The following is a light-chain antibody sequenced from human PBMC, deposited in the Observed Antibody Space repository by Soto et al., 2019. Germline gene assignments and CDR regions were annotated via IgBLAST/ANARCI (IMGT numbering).Light chain of an antibody. V-gene: IGLV2-8*01. CDR2: EVS. CDR3: TSYAGSNIWV. J-gene: IGLJ3*02. Sequence: QSALTQPPSAAGCPGQSVAISCTGTSSDAGAYNYVSWYQQYPGKAPKLMIYEVSKRPSGVPDRFSGSKSGKTASLTVSGLQPEDEADYYCTSYAGSNIWVFGGGTKLTVL. CDR1: SSDAGAYNY.